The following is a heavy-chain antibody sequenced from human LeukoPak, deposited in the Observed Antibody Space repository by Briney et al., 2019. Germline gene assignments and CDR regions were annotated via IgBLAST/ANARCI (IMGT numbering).Heavy chain of an antibody. J-gene: IGHJ4*02. CDR1: GYRSTSYW. CDR2: IYPGDSDT. Sequence: GEPLKISCKGFGYRSTSYWIGWVRQLPGKGLNWMGIIYPGDSDTRYSPSFQGQVTISADKSIDSAYLQWSGMKASDTAIYYCARLFSASPGGFDYWGQGTPVTVSS. CDR3: ARLFSASPGGFDY. D-gene: IGHD3-16*01. V-gene: IGHV5-51*01.